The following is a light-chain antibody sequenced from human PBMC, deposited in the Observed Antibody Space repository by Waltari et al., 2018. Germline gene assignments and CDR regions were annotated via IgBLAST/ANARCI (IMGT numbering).Light chain of an antibody. CDR2: KAS. V-gene: IGKV1-5*03. J-gene: IGKJ1*01. CDR3: QQYNGYPWT. Sequence: DIQMTQSPSPLSASVGDRVTITCRARQSISSWLAWYQQKPGKAPKLLIYKASSLESGVPSRFSGSGSGTEFTLTISSLQPDDFATYYCQQYNGYPWTFGQGTKVEIK. CDR1: QSISSW.